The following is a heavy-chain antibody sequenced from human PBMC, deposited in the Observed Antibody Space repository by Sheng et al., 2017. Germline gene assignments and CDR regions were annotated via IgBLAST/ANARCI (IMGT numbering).Heavy chain of an antibody. CDR1: IHLCIILV. Sequence: EVQLVESGGGVVWPGGSRETLLYSLWIHLCIILVMSWVRQAPGKGLEWVSSISWNGGVTSYADSVKGRFTISRDSAKNALFLQMNSLRAEDTALYYCARASAYAYDSSGSVDAFDLWGHGTMVTVSS. J-gene: IGHJ3*01. CDR3: ARASAYAYDSSGSVDAFDL. V-gene: IGHV3-20*04. CDR2: ISWNGGVT. D-gene: IGHD3-22*01.